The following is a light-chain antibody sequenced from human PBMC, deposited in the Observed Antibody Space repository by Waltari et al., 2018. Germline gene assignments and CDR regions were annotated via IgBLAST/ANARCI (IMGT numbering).Light chain of an antibody. CDR3: QQGNSNPLT. J-gene: IGKJ4*01. V-gene: IGKV1-39*01. CDR1: QGISSY. Sequence: DIQMSQSPSSLSASVGDRVTITCRASQGISSYLNWYQQKPGKAPKLLIYYANSLASGVPSRFSGSRSGTEFTLTISSLQPEDFATYYCQQGNSNPLTFGGGTKVEIK. CDR2: YAN.